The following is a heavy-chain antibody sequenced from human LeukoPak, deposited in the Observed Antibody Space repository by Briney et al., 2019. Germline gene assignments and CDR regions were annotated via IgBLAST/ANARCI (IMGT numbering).Heavy chain of an antibody. D-gene: IGHD3-9*01. CDR3: ARDKTHDILTGVYNWFDP. CDR2: INAGNGNT. Sequence: ASVKVSCKASGYTFTSYAMHWVRQAPGQRLEWMGWINAGNGNTKYSQKFQGRVTITRDTSASTAYMELSRLRSEDTAVYYCARDKTHDILTGVYNWFDPWGQGTLVTVSS. J-gene: IGHJ5*02. CDR1: GYTFTSYA. V-gene: IGHV1-3*01.